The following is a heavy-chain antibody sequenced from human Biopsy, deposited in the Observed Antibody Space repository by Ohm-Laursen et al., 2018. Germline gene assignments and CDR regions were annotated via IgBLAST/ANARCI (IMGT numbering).Heavy chain of an antibody. CDR2: IFYSGTT. Sequence: TLSLTCTVSGVSISSGPYYWGWIRQPPGKGLEWIGHIFYSGTTSYNPSHKSRITISVDTSKTQFSLRLGSVTAADTAVYYCARFQAGTIEVYWGQGTLVTVSS. CDR3: ARFQAGTIEVY. V-gene: IGHV4-39*01. J-gene: IGHJ4*02. CDR1: GVSISSGPYY. D-gene: IGHD3-3*01.